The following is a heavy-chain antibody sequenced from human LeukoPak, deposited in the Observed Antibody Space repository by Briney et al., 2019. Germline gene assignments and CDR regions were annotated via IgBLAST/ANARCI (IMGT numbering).Heavy chain of an antibody. V-gene: IGHV3-15*01. CDR2: IKSKTDGGTT. CDR1: GFTFSNAW. CDR3: TTAQSLKTPYCSSTSCYNYYYYMDV. D-gene: IGHD2-2*02. Sequence: PGGSLRLSCAASGFTFSNAWMSWVRQAPGKGLEWVGRIKSKTDGGTTDYAAPVKGRFTISRDDSKNTLYLQMNSLKTEDTAVYYCTTAQSLKTPYCSSTSCYNYYYYMDVWGKGTTVTVSS. J-gene: IGHJ6*03.